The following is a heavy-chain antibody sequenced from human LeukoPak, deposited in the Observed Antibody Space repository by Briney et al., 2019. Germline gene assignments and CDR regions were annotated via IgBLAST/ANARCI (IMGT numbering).Heavy chain of an antibody. D-gene: IGHD3-22*01. Sequence: SETLSLTCTVSGGSFSTYYWSWIRQPPGKGLEWIGYINYSGSTTYSPSLKSRVTISVDTSKNQFSLKLSSVTAADTAVYYCARGDSSGPTRAEYFQHWGQGTLVTVSS. CDR2: INYSGST. V-gene: IGHV4-59*01. CDR1: GGSFSTYY. CDR3: ARGDSSGPTRAEYFQH. J-gene: IGHJ1*01.